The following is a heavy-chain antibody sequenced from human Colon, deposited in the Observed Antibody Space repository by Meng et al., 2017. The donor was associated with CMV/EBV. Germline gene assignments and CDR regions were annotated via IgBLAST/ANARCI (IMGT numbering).Heavy chain of an antibody. J-gene: IGHJ4*02. CDR2: INSDGTTT. CDR1: GFAFSNYW. Sequence: GGSLRLSCAASGFAFSNYWMHWVRQVPGKGLEWVSRINSDGTTTTYADSAKGRFIVSRDNPKSTVYLQMNSLKGEDTAVYFCARPSAPQYSDYVLLWGQGTLVTVSS. CDR3: ARPSAPQYSDYVLL. V-gene: IGHV3-74*01. D-gene: IGHD4-11*01.